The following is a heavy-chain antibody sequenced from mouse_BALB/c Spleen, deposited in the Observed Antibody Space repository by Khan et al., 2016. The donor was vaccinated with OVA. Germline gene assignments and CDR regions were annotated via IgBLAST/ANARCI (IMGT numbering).Heavy chain of an antibody. Sequence: EVELVESGGGLVQPGGSLRLSCATSGFTFTDYYMSWVRQPPGKSLEWLGFIRNKAKGYTTEYSAPVKGRLTISRDNSQSIVYLQMNTLRAEDSATYYSTKETVVDVYWYLDVWGAGTTVTVSS. CDR3: TKETVVDVYWYLDV. J-gene: IGHJ1*01. D-gene: IGHD1-1*01. V-gene: IGHV7-3*02. CDR2: IRNKAKGYTT. CDR1: GFTFTDYY.